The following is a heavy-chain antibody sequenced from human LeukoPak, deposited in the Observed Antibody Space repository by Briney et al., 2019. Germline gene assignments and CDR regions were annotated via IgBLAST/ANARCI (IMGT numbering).Heavy chain of an antibody. CDR1: GSTFSNAW. CDR2: IKSKTDGGTT. CDR3: TTDVYYGSGSYSYFDY. J-gene: IGHJ4*01. D-gene: IGHD3-10*01. Sequence: GGSLRLSCAASGSTFSNAWMSWVRQAPGKGLEWVGRIKSKTDGGTTDYAAPVKGRFTISRDDSKNTLYLQMNSLKTEDAAVYYCTTDVYYGSGSYSYFDYWGQGTLVTVSS. V-gene: IGHV3-15*01.